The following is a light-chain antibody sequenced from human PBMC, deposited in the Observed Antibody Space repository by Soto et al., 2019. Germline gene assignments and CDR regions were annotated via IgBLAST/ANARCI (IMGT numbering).Light chain of an antibody. CDR3: QHYNSYSPIT. CDR1: QNVDEY. CDR2: RAS. J-gene: IGKJ3*01. V-gene: IGKV1-5*03. Sequence: DIQMTQSPSTLSASVGDRVTITCRASQNVDEYLAWYQQKPGKAPKLLIYRASSLQDGVPSRFSGSGSGTEFTLTIYSLQPDDFASYYCQHYNSYSPITFGPGTKVDLK.